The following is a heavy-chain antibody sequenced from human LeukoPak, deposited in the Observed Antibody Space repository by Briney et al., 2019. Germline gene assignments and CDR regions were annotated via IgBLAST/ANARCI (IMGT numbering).Heavy chain of an antibody. J-gene: IGHJ4*02. V-gene: IGHV3-48*01. CDR1: GFTFSSYS. CDR3: ARGYYQQDY. Sequence: GGSLRLSCAASGFTFSSYSMNWVRQAPGKGLEWVSYISSSSSTIYYADSVKGRFTISRDNAKNSLYLQMNSLRAEDTAVYYCARGYYQQDYWGQGTLVTVSS. CDR2: ISSSSSTI. D-gene: IGHD3-22*01.